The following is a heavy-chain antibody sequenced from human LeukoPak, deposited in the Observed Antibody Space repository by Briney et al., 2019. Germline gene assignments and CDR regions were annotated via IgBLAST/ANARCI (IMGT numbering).Heavy chain of an antibody. CDR1: GGSISSYY. D-gene: IGHD2-21*01. Sequence: PSETLSLTCTVSGGSISSYYWSWIRQPPGKGLEWIGYIYYSGSTNYNPSLKSRVTISVDTSKNQFSLKLSSVTAADTAVYYCASADWVNYYYMDVWGKGTTVTVSS. V-gene: IGHV4-59*01. J-gene: IGHJ6*03. CDR2: IYYSGST. CDR3: ASADWVNYYYMDV.